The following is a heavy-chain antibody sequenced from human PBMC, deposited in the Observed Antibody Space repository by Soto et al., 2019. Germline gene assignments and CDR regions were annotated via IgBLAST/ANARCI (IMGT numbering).Heavy chain of an antibody. V-gene: IGHV3-30*18. CDR3: AKDELVSSSWYYGMDV. CDR1: GFTFSSYG. Sequence: GGSLRLSCAASGFTFSSYGMHWVRQAPGKGLEWVAVISYDGSNKYYADSVKGLFTISRDNSKNTLYLQMNSLRAEDTAVYYWAKDELVSSSWYYGMDVWGQGTTVTVSS. J-gene: IGHJ6*02. CDR2: ISYDGSNK. D-gene: IGHD6-13*01.